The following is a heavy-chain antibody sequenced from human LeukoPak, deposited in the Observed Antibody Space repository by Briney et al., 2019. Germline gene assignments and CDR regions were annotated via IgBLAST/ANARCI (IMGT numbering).Heavy chain of an antibody. CDR1: GFTFSSYA. Sequence: GGSLRLSCSASGFTFSSYAMHWVRQAPGKGLEYVSAISSNGGSTYYADSVKGRFTISRDNSKNTLYLQMNSLRAEDTAVYYCARERYSSGWYGAFDIWGQGTMVTVSS. D-gene: IGHD6-19*01. CDR2: ISSNGGST. J-gene: IGHJ3*02. CDR3: ARERYSSGWYGAFDI. V-gene: IGHV3-64*04.